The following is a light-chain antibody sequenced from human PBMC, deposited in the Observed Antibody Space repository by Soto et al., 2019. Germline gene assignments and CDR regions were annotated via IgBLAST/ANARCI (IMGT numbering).Light chain of an antibody. V-gene: IGKV3-15*01. Sequence: EIVMTQSPATLSVSPGERATLSCRASQSVGKNLAWYQQKSGQAPRLLIYGASTRATDLPVRFSGSGSGTEVTLTISSLQSEDFAVYYCQQYTNWSRTFGQGTKVEIK. CDR1: QSVGKN. CDR2: GAS. J-gene: IGKJ1*01. CDR3: QQYTNWSRT.